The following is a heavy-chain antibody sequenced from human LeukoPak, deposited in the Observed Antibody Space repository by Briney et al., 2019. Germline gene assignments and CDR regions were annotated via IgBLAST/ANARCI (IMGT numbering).Heavy chain of an antibody. D-gene: IGHD1-26*01. CDR2: IHYSGST. Sequence: SETLSLTCTVSRGSIRGYYWSWIRQPPGKGLEWIGFIHYSGSTNYTPSLKSRVTMSVDTSKNQFSLKLTSVTAADTAVYYCAGGEEWDRGCAGYWGQGTLITVSS. CDR1: RGSIRGYY. V-gene: IGHV4-59*01. CDR3: AGGEEWDRGCAGY. J-gene: IGHJ4*02.